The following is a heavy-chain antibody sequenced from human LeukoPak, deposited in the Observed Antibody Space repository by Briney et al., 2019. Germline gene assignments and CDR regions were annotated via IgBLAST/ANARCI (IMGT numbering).Heavy chain of an antibody. J-gene: IGHJ4*02. D-gene: IGHD3-10*01. CDR1: GGSFSGYY. CDR2: INHSGST. CDR3: ARRIWGSGSYSTFDY. Sequence: PSETLSLTCAVYGGSFSGYYWSWIRQPPGKGLEWIGEINHSGSTNYNPSLKSRVTISVDTSKNQFSLKLSSVTAADTAVYYCARRIWGSGSYSTFDYWGQGTLVTVSS. V-gene: IGHV4-34*01.